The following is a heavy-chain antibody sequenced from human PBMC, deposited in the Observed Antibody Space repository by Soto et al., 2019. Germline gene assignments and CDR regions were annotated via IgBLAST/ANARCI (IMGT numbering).Heavy chain of an antibody. CDR1: GGSISSGGYS. V-gene: IGHV4-30-2*01. D-gene: IGHD3-10*01. CDR2: IYHSGST. Sequence: ASETLSLTCAVSGGSISSGGYSWSWIRQPPGKGLEWIGYIYHSGSTYYNPSLKSRVTISVDRSKNQFSLKLSSVTAADTAVYYCARTAMVRGVYWFDPWGQGTLVTVSS. CDR3: ARTAMVRGVYWFDP. J-gene: IGHJ5*02.